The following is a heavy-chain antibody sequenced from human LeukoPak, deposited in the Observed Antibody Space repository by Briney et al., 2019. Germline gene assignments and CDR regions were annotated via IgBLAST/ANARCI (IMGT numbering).Heavy chain of an antibody. CDR2: INAGNGNT. D-gene: IGHD3-10*01. CDR1: GYTFTSYA. Sequence: ASVKVSCKASGYTFTSYAMHWVRRAPGQRLEWMGWINAGNGNTKYSQKFQGRVTIARDTSASTAYMELSSLRSEDTAVYYCARGPLWFGELFPDYWGQGTLVTVSS. J-gene: IGHJ4*02. V-gene: IGHV1-3*01. CDR3: ARGPLWFGELFPDY.